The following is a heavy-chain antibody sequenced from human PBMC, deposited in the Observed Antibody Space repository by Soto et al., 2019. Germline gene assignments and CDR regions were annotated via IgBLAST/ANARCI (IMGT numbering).Heavy chain of an antibody. J-gene: IGHJ6*03. Sequence: PSETLSLTCTVSGGSISSYYWSWIRQPPGKGLEWIGYIYYSGSTNYNPSLKSRVTISVDTSKNQFSLKLSSVTAADAAVYYCARVHPYYDFWSGYSDYYYMDVWGKGTTVTVSS. D-gene: IGHD3-3*01. CDR1: GGSISSYY. CDR3: ARVHPYYDFWSGYSDYYYMDV. CDR2: IYYSGST. V-gene: IGHV4-59*01.